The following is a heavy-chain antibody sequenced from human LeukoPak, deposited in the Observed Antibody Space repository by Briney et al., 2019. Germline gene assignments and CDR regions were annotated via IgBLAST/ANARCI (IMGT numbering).Heavy chain of an antibody. J-gene: IGHJ4*02. CDR3: ARATEYCSGGSCLLDS. CDR1: GFSFENHG. CDR2: INWNGIST. D-gene: IGHD2-15*01. V-gene: IGHV3-20*04. Sequence: PGGSLRLSCAASGFSFENHGMSWVRQAPGKGLEWVSGINWNGISTTYADSVKGRFTISRDNAKNSLFLLMNSLRAEDTAFYYCARATEYCSGGSCLLDSWGQGTLVTVSS.